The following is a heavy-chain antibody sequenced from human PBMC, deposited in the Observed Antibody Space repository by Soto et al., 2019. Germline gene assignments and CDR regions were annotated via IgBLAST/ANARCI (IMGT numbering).Heavy chain of an antibody. D-gene: IGHD3-22*01. J-gene: IGHJ4*02. Sequence: GGSLRLSCAASGFTFSSYEMNWVRQAPGKGLEWVSYISSSGSTIYYADSVKGRFTISRDNAKNSLYLQMNSLRAEDTAVYYCARALWYYDSSGYDCWGQGTLVTVSS. CDR2: ISSSGSTI. CDR3: ARALWYYDSSGYDC. CDR1: GFTFSSYE. V-gene: IGHV3-48*03.